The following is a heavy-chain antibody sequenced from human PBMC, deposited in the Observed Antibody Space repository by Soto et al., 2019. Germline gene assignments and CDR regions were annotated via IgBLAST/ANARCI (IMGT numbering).Heavy chain of an antibody. Sequence: QVQLVESGGGVVQPGRSLRLSCAASGFTFSSYGMHWVRQAPGKGLEWVAVIWYDGSNKYYADSVKGRFTISRDNSKHTLCLQKNSRRAENKAVYYCAREKTLTGGVSPAFDYWGQGTLVTVSS. V-gene: IGHV3-33*01. J-gene: IGHJ4*02. D-gene: IGHD2-2*01. CDR1: GFTFSSYG. CDR3: AREKTLTGGVSPAFDY. CDR2: IWYDGSNK.